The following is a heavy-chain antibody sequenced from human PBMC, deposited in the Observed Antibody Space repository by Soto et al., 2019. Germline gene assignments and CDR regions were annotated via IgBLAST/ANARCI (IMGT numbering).Heavy chain of an antibody. CDR1: GFTFSNAW. V-gene: IGHV3-15*01. J-gene: IGHJ6*03. Sequence: GGSLRLSCAASGFTFSNAWMSWVRQAPGKGLEWVGRIKSKTDGGTTDYAEPVKGRFTISRDDSKNTLYLQMNSLKTEDTAVYYCTTPYDSSGYYYYYYMDVWGKGTTVTVSS. D-gene: IGHD3-22*01. CDR2: IKSKTDGGTT. CDR3: TTPYDSSGYYYYYYMDV.